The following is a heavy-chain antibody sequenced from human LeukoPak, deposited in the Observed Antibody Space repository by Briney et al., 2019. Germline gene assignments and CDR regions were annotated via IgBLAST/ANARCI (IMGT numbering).Heavy chain of an antibody. J-gene: IGHJ6*03. CDR1: GYTFTSYY. CDR2: INPSGGST. Sequence: ASVKVSCKASGYTFTSYYMHWVRQAPGQGLEWMGIINPSGGSTSYAQKFQGRATMTRDMSTSTVYMELSSLRSEDTAVYYCARGYGSGPSGYYYYYYMDVWGKGTTVTVSS. V-gene: IGHV1-46*01. D-gene: IGHD3-10*01. CDR3: ARGYGSGPSGYYYYYYMDV.